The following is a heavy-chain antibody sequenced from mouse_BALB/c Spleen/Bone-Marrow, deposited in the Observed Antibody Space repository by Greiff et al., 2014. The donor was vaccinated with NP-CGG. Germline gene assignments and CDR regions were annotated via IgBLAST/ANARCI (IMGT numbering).Heavy chain of an antibody. D-gene: IGHD3-2*01. Sequence: VQLQQSGPSLVKPSQTLSLTCSVTGDSITSGYWNWIRKFPGNKLEYMGYISYSGSNYYNPSLKSRISITRDTSKNQYYLQFNSVTTEDTATYYCARRQLGLQYYFDYWGQGTTLTVSS. CDR2: ISYSGSN. CDR1: GDSITSGY. V-gene: IGHV3-8*02. J-gene: IGHJ2*01. CDR3: ARRQLGLQYYFDY.